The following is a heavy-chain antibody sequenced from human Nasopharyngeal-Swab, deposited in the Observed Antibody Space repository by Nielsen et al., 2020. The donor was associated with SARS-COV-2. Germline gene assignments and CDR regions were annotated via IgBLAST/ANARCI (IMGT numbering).Heavy chain of an antibody. Sequence: ETLSLTCTVSGGSISSYYWSWIRQPPGKGLEWIGYIYYSGSTNYNPSLKSRVTISVDTSKNQFSLKLSSVTAADTAVYYCARVGYCSSTSCYAAYYFDYWGQGTLVTVPS. CDR1: GGSISSYY. CDR2: IYYSGST. V-gene: IGHV4-59*01. D-gene: IGHD2-2*01. J-gene: IGHJ4*02. CDR3: ARVGYCSSTSCYAAYYFDY.